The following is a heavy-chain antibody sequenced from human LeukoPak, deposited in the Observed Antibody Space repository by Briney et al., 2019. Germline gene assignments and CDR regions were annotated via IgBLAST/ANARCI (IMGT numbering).Heavy chain of an antibody. CDR2: IHHSGST. J-gene: IGHJ4*02. CDR3: ARAWMDGSGSFPYYFDY. V-gene: IGHV4-38-2*02. Sequence: SETLSLTCIVSGYSISSGYYWGWIRPPPGKGLEWIGIIHHSGSTHYNPSLKSRVTISQDTSKNQFSLKLTSVTAADTAVHFCARAWMDGSGSFPYYFDYWGQGSLVTVSS. D-gene: IGHD3-10*01. CDR1: GYSISSGYY.